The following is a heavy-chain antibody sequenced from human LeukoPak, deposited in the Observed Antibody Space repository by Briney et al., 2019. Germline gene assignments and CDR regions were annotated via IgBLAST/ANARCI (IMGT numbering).Heavy chain of an antibody. CDR1: GGTFSSYA. J-gene: IGHJ6*03. V-gene: IGHV1-69*05. Sequence: SVKVSCKASGGTFSSYAISWVRQALGQGLEWMGGIIPIFGTANYAQKFQGRVTITTDESTSTAYMELSSLRSEDTAVYYCARDLVYYDSSGYVRGYYYYMDVWGKGTTVTVSS. CDR3: ARDLVYYDSSGYVRGYYYYMDV. D-gene: IGHD3-22*01. CDR2: IIPIFGTA.